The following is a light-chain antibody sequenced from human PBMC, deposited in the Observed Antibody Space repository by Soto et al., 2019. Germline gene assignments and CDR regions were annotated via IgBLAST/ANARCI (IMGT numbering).Light chain of an antibody. Sequence: DIEMTQSPSSLSASVGDTVTITCRASQSVGDYLNWFQQKPGKAPHLLIHTVSRLQRGVPPRFIGSGSGTHFTLTITSLQPEDFADYFCQQTYISPRFGQGTKLEIE. CDR2: TVS. CDR3: QQTYISPR. CDR1: QSVGDY. V-gene: IGKV1-39*01. J-gene: IGKJ2*03.